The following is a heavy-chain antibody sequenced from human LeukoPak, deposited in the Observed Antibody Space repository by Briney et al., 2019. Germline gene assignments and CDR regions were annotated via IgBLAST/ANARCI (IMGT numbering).Heavy chain of an antibody. D-gene: IGHD6-13*01. J-gene: IGHJ4*02. CDR1: GASFSDYY. Sequence: KPSETLSLTCGFYGASFSDYYWNWLRQPPGKGLEWIGEIHPTGSITYNSALQSRVTISLDTSKNQFSLKLNSVTAADTAVYYCARGPDAAKQGYWGQGALVTVSS. CDR2: IHPTGSI. CDR3: ARGPDAAKQGY. V-gene: IGHV4-34*01.